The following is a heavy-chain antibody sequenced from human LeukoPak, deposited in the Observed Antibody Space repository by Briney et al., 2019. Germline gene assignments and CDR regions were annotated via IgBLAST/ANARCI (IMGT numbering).Heavy chain of an antibody. CDR1: GGSFSGYY. Sequence: SETLSLTCAVYGGSFSGYYWTWIRQTPEKGLEWIGEMNPSGSTNYNPSLKSRVTISVDTSKNQFSLKLSSVTAADTAVYYCARTEEAYYYDSSGYTNWFDPWGQGTLVTVSS. CDR2: MNPSGST. CDR3: ARTEEAYYYDSSGYTNWFDP. D-gene: IGHD3-22*01. V-gene: IGHV4-34*01. J-gene: IGHJ5*02.